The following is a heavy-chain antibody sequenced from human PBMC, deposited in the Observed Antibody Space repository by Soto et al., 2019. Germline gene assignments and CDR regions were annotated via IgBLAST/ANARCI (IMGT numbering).Heavy chain of an antibody. CDR3: ASGYGDPYYFDY. CDR2: ISYDGSNK. V-gene: IGHV3-30-3*01. Sequence: QVQPVESGGGVVQPGRSLRLSCAASGFTFSSYAMHWVRQAPGKGLEWVAVISYDGSNKYYADSVKGRFTISRDNSKNTLYLQMNSLRAEDTAVYYCASGYGDPYYFDYWGQGTLVTVSS. J-gene: IGHJ4*02. CDR1: GFTFSSYA. D-gene: IGHD4-17*01.